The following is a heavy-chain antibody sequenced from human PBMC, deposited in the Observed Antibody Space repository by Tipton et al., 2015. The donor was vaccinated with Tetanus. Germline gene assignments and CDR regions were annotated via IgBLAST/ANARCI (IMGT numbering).Heavy chain of an antibody. CDR2: VYSSGST. D-gene: IGHD1-26*01. Sequence: TLSLTCTVSGGSLNTFYWNWIRQPAGKGLEWIGRVYSSGSTNYNPSLKSRVTMSIDTSKNQISRELTSMTAADTAIYYCARDFRERTGTYFSYYYTMDVWGQGTTVTVSS. V-gene: IGHV4-4*07. CDR3: ARDFRERTGTYFSYYYTMDV. CDR1: GGSLNTFY. J-gene: IGHJ6*02.